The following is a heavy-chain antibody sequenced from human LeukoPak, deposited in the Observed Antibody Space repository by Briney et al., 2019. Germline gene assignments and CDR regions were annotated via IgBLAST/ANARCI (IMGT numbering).Heavy chain of an antibody. CDR3: ARVGGYDILTGYYPLPFDY. CDR1: GYSISSGYY. V-gene: IGHV4-38-2*01. Sequence: PSETLSLTCAVSGYSISSGYYWGWIRQPPGKGLEWIGSIYHRGSTYYNPSLKSRVTISVDTSKNQFSLKLSSVTAADTAVYYCARVGGYDILTGYYPLPFDYWGQGTLVTVSS. J-gene: IGHJ4*02. D-gene: IGHD3-9*01. CDR2: IYHRGST.